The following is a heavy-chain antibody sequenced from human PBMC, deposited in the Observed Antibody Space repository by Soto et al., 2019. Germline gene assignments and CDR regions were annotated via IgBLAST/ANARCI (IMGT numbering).Heavy chain of an antibody. D-gene: IGHD6-6*01. Sequence: PSETLSLTCTVSDGSVSSGSYYWTWMRQPPGKGLEWIGYIYSSGSTLYNPSLKSRVIISADTSMNQFSLKLSSVTAADTAGYYCSRDSLALFDSWGQGTLVTVSS. CDR1: DGSVSSGSYY. V-gene: IGHV4-61*01. CDR3: SRDSLALFDS. CDR2: IYSSGST. J-gene: IGHJ4*02.